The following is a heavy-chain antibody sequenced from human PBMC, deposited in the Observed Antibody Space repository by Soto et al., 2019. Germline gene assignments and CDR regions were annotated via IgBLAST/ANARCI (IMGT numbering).Heavy chain of an antibody. J-gene: IGHJ6*02. CDR3: ARDDHIVVVPTSLGAMDV. CDR2: LYHSGST. CDR1: GGSISSNKW. V-gene: IGHV4-4*02. Sequence: QVQLQESGPGLVKPSETLSLTCAVYGGSISSNKWWSWVRQPPGKGLEWIGELYHSGSTNYNPSLKSGVTISLDKSKNQFSLKLTSVTAADSAVYYCARDDHIVVVPTSLGAMDVWGQGTTVTVSS. D-gene: IGHD2-2*01.